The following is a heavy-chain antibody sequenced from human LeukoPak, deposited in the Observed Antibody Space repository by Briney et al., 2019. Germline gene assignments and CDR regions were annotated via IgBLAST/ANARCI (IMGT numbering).Heavy chain of an antibody. CDR3: ARVSRSLWYRELGVDY. CDR2: ISDDGSNK. V-gene: IGHV3-30*04. Sequence: PGGSLRLSCAASGFTFSSYAMHWVRQAPGKGLEGVAVISDDGSNKYYADSVKGRFTISRDNSKNTLYLQMNSLRAEDTAVYYCARVSRSLWYRELGVDYWGQGTLVTVSS. D-gene: IGHD3-10*01. CDR1: GFTFSSYA. J-gene: IGHJ4*02.